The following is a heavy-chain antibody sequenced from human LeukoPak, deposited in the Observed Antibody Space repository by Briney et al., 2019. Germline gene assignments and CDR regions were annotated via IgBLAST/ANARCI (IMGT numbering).Heavy chain of an antibody. V-gene: IGHV3-30*18. J-gene: IGHJ4*02. Sequence: QPGGSLRLSCAASGFTFSSYGMHWVRQAPGKGLEWVAVIPYDGSNKYYADSVKGRVNISRDNSKNTLYLQMNSLRAEDTAVYYCAKDRESTMVRGVISPFDYWGQGTLVTVSS. D-gene: IGHD3-10*01. CDR2: IPYDGSNK. CDR3: AKDRESTMVRGVISPFDY. CDR1: GFTFSSYG.